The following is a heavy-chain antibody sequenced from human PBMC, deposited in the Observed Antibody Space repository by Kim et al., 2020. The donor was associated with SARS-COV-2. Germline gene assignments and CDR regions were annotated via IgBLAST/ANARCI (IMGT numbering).Heavy chain of an antibody. CDR1: GGTFSSYA. D-gene: IGHD2-21*02. V-gene: IGHV1-69*04. CDR2: IIPILGIA. Sequence: SVKVSCKASGGTFSSYAISWVRQAPGQGLEWMGRIIPILGIANYAQKFQGRVTITADKSTSTAYMELSSLRSEDTAVYYCARVGGDGGYNWFDPWGQGTLVTVSS. CDR3: ARVGGDGGYNWFDP. J-gene: IGHJ5*02.